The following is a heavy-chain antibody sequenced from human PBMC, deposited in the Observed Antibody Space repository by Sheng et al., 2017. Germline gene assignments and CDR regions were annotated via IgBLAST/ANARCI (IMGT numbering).Heavy chain of an antibody. D-gene: IGHD2-15*01. Sequence: EVQLVESGGGLVQPGGSLRLSCAASGFTFSSYAMSWVRQAPGKGLEWVSAISGSGGSTYYADSVKGRFTISRDNSKNTLYLQMNSLRAEDTAVYYCAKVGGYCSGGSCYPDAFDIWGQGTMVTVSS. CDR1: GFTFSSYA. CDR3: AKVGGYCSGGSCYPDAFDI. V-gene: IGHV3-23*04. J-gene: IGHJ3*02. CDR2: ISGSGGST.